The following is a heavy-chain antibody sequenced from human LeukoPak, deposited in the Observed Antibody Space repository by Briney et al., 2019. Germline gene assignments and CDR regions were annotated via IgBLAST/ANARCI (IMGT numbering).Heavy chain of an antibody. J-gene: IGHJ3*02. CDR1: GGSISSEDYY. CDR2: IYYSVST. Sequence: SETLSLTCTVSGGSISSEDYYWSWVRQPPGKGLEWIGYIYYSVSTYYNPSLKSRVTISVDTSKNQFSLKLISVTAADTALYYCVREDYYDSNRYASRRGAFDIWGQGTMVTVSS. V-gene: IGHV4-30-4*01. D-gene: IGHD3-22*01. CDR3: VREDYYDSNRYASRRGAFDI.